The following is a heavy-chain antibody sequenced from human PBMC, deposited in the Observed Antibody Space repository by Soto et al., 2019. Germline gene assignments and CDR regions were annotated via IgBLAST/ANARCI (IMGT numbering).Heavy chain of an antibody. Sequence: QLQLQESGPGLVKPSETLSLTCSVSDDSINSDKYYWGWIRQPPGKGLEWIGSIYYRGNAYYNPSPQTRCTISLVKSKSQFSLKLNSVTAADSAVYFCARLEGLATISYYFDFWGPGALVTVSS. CDR3: ARLEGLATISYYFDF. J-gene: IGHJ4*02. D-gene: IGHD3-9*01. CDR2: IYYRGNA. CDR1: DDSINSDKYY. V-gene: IGHV4-39*01.